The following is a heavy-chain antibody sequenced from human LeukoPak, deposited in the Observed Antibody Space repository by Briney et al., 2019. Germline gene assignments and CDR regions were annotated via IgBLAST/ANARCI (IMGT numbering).Heavy chain of an antibody. CDR1: GYSISSGYY. D-gene: IGHD3-22*01. Sequence: SETLSLTXAVSGYSISSGYYWGWFRQPPGKGLEWIGSIYHSGSTYYNPSLKSRVTISVDTSKNQFSLKLSSVTAADTAVYYCARIIVVVITPDYFDYWGQGTLVTVSS. CDR2: IYHSGST. V-gene: IGHV4-38-2*01. CDR3: ARIIVVVITPDYFDY. J-gene: IGHJ4*02.